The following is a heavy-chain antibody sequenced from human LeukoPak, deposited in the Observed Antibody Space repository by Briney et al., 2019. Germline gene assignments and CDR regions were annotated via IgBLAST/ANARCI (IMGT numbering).Heavy chain of an antibody. Sequence: ASVKVSCKASGYTFTSYDINWVRQATGQGLEWMGWMNPNSGNTGYAQKLQGRVTMTTDTSTSTAYMELRSLRSDDTAVYYCARGWEPRGGFDHWGQGTLVTVSS. J-gene: IGHJ4*02. CDR1: GYTFTSYD. D-gene: IGHD1-14*01. V-gene: IGHV1-8*01. CDR2: MNPNSGNT. CDR3: ARGWEPRGGFDH.